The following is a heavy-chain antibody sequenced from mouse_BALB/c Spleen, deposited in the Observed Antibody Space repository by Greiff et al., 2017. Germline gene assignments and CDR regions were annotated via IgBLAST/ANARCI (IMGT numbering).Heavy chain of an antibody. V-gene: IGHV5-12-1*01. CDR2: ISSGGGST. CDR1: GFAFSSYD. Sequence: EVKLVESGGGLVKPGGSLKLSCAASGFAFSSYDMSWVRQTPEKRLEWVAYISSGGGSTYYPDTVKGRFTISRDNAKNTLYLQMSSLKSEDTAMYYCARHPTGYYFDYWGQGTTLTVSS. D-gene: IGHD4-1*02. J-gene: IGHJ2*01. CDR3: ARHPTGYYFDY.